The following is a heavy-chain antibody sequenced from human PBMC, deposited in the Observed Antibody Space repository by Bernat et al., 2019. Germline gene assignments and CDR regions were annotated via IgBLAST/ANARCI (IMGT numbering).Heavy chain of an antibody. CDR1: GFTFSNYG. CDR3: AREGWSAMAAAGTGADY. D-gene: IGHD6-25*01. Sequence: QVQLVESGGGVVQPGTSLRLSCVASGFTFSNYGMHWVRQAPGKGLGWVAVIWYDSSNSYYADSVRGRFTISKDNSKNTLFLQMNSLRTEDTGVYYCAREGWSAMAAAGTGADYWGQGTLVSVSS. V-gene: IGHV3-33*01. CDR2: IWYDSSNS. J-gene: IGHJ4*02.